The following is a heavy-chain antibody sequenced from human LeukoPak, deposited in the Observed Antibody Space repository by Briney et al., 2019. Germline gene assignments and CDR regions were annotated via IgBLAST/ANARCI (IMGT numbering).Heavy chain of an antibody. CDR1: GFTFSSYW. D-gene: IGHD5-12*01. CDR3: ASRERGYSGYDSYYYMDV. Sequence: PGGSLRLSCAASGFTFSSYWMSWVRQAPGKGLEWVANIKQDGSEKYYVDPVKGRFTISRDNAKNSLYLQMNSLRAEDTAVYYCASRERGYSGYDSYYYMDVWGKGTTVTVSS. J-gene: IGHJ6*03. CDR2: IKQDGSEK. V-gene: IGHV3-7*01.